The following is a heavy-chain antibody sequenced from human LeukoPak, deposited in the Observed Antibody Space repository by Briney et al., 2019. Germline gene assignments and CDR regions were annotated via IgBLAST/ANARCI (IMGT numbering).Heavy chain of an antibody. CDR3: ARVVRGVYYFDY. J-gene: IGHJ4*02. D-gene: IGHD3-10*01. V-gene: IGHV3-48*04. Sequence: GGSLRLSCAASGFTFSSYAMSWVRQAPGKGLEWVSYISSSGSTIYYADSVKGRFTISRDNAKNSLYLQMNSLRAEDTAVYYCARVVRGVYYFDYWGQGTLVTVSS. CDR1: GFTFSSYA. CDR2: ISSSGSTI.